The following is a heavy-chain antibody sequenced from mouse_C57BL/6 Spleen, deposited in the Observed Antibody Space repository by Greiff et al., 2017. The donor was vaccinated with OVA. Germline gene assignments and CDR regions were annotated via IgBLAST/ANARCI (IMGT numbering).Heavy chain of an antibody. CDR3: ARFAVYYYGSSWAFDY. Sequence: VQLQQPGAELVKPGASVKMSCKASGYTFTSYWITWVKQRPGQGLEWIGDIYPGSGSTNYNEKFKSKATLTVDTSSSTAYMQLSSLTSEDSAVYYGARFAVYYYGSSWAFDYWGQGTTLTVSS. J-gene: IGHJ2*01. V-gene: IGHV1-55*01. D-gene: IGHD1-1*01. CDR2: IYPGSGST. CDR1: GYTFTSYW.